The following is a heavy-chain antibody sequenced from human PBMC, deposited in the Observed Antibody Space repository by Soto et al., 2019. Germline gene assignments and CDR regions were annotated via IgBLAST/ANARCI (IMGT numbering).Heavy chain of an antibody. V-gene: IGHV1-46*01. Sequence: ASVKVSCKASGYTFTSYAMHWVRQAPGQGLEWMGIINPSGGSTSYAQKFQGRVTMTRDTSTSTVYMELSSLRSEDTAVYYCARGHDPYCSGGSCYTYYYYYGMDVWGQGTTVTVSS. D-gene: IGHD2-15*01. CDR2: INPSGGST. CDR3: ARGHDPYCSGGSCYTYYYYYGMDV. CDR1: GYTFTSYA. J-gene: IGHJ6*02.